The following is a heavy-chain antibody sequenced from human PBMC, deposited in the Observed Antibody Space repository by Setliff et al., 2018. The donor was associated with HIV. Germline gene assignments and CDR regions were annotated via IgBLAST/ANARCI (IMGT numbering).Heavy chain of an antibody. D-gene: IGHD2-8*01. CDR2: INVDGSKT. CDR1: GVTISSLW. J-gene: IGHJ5*02. CDR3: AALSLRTNSVYGIISTRFDP. Sequence: QPGGSLRLSCVASGVTISSLWMNWVRQAPGRGLEWVANINVDGSKTYYVDSARGRFSISRDNAQNSLYLQMNSLRADDTAVYYCAALSLRTNSVYGIISTRFDPWGQGTLVTVSS. V-gene: IGHV3-7*03.